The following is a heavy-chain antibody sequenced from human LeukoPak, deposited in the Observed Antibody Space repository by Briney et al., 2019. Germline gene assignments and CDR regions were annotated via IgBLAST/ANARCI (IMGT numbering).Heavy chain of an antibody. CDR1: GGSISSSSYY. CDR2: IYYSGST. J-gene: IGHJ3*02. Sequence: SETLSLTCTVSGGSISSSSYYWGWIRQPPGKGLEWIGSIYYSGSTYYNPSLKSRVTISVDTSKNQFSLKLSSVTAADTAVYYCATLGYCSSTSCYPLDAFDIWGQGTMVAVSS. D-gene: IGHD2-2*01. V-gene: IGHV4-39*01. CDR3: ATLGYCSSTSCYPLDAFDI.